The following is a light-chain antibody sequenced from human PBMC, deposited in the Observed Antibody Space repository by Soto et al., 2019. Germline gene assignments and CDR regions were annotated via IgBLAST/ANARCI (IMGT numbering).Light chain of an antibody. CDR1: QSISTE. Sequence: EIVMTQSPATLSVSPGERATLSCRASQSISTELVWYQQKPGQPPRLLIYSASTRATGVPARFTGSGSGSEFTLTISGLQSEEFAVYYCQQGHNWPLTFGQGTRLEI. V-gene: IGKV3-15*01. CDR3: QQGHNWPLT. J-gene: IGKJ2*01. CDR2: SAS.